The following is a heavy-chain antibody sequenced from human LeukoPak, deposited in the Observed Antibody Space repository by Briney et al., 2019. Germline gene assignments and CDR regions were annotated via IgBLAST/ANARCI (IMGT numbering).Heavy chain of an antibody. CDR1: GFIFPEYG. Sequence: GGSLRLSCAASGFIFPEYGMTWVRQAPGEWLEWVSGINWNGGRTGYADSVKGRFTISRDNAKNSLYLQMNTLRAEDTALYYCASSKGSTGYFSAFDLWGQGTMVTVSS. J-gene: IGHJ3*01. D-gene: IGHD3-22*01. CDR3: ASSKGSTGYFSAFDL. V-gene: IGHV3-20*04. CDR2: INWNGGRT.